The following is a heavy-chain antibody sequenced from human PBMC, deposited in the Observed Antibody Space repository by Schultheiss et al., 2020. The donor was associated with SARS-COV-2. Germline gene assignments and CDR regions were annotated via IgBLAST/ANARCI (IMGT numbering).Heavy chain of an antibody. Sequence: ASVKVSCKASGYTFTSYDINWVRQATGQGLEWMGWINPNSGGTNYAQKFQGRVTITADKSTSTAYMELSSLRSEDTAVYYCARRSYGDYVRDYYGMDVWGQGTTVTAP. V-gene: IGHV1-8*01. D-gene: IGHD4-17*01. J-gene: IGHJ6*02. CDR3: ARRSYGDYVRDYYGMDV. CDR1: GYTFTSYD. CDR2: INPNSGGT.